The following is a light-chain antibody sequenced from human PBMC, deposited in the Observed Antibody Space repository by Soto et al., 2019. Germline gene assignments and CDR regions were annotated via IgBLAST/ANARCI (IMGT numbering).Light chain of an antibody. V-gene: IGLV1-44*01. Sequence: QSVLTQPPSASGTPGQRVTMSCSGSSSNIGINTVNWYQLLPGTAPKLLIYTNNQRPSGVPDRISGSKSGASASLAISGLQSEDEADYYCAVWDDSLNGPVFGGGTKLTVL. J-gene: IGLJ2*01. CDR1: SSNIGINT. CDR2: TNN. CDR3: AVWDDSLNGPV.